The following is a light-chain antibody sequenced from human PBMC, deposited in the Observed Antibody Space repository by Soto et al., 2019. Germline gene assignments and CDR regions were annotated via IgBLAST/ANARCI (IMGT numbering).Light chain of an antibody. Sequence: SYELTQPPSVSVSPGQTASITCSGDKLGDKYACWYQQKPGKSPVLVIYQDSKRPSGIPERFSGSNSGNTATLTISGTQAMDEADYYCQAWDSSTGWVFGGGTKVTVL. CDR1: KLGDKY. CDR2: QDS. CDR3: QAWDSSTGWV. V-gene: IGLV3-1*01. J-gene: IGLJ3*02.